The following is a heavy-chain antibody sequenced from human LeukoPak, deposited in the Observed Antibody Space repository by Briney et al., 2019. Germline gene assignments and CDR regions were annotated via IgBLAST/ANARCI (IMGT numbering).Heavy chain of an antibody. Sequence: PSETLSLTCTVSGGSISSYYWSWIRQPPGKGLEWIGYIYYSGSTNYNPSLKSRVTISVDTSKNQFSLKLSSVTAADTAVYYCARLEYSSSPIAVADYRYFDLWGRGTLVTVSS. V-gene: IGHV4-59*01. CDR1: GGSISSYY. J-gene: IGHJ2*01. CDR2: IYYSGST. D-gene: IGHD6-6*01. CDR3: ARLEYSSSPIAVADYRYFDL.